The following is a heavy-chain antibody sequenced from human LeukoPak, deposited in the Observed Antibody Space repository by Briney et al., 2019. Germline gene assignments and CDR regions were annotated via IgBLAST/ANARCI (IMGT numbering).Heavy chain of an antibody. J-gene: IGHJ4*02. V-gene: IGHV3-7*03. CDR3: ATVRGYSGYDY. Sequence: GGSLRLSCAASGFTFSSYWMSWVRQAPGKGLEWVANIKQDGSEKYYVDSVKGRFTISRDNAKNSLYLQMNSLRAEDTAVHYCATVRGYSGYDYWGQGTLVTVSS. CDR1: GFTFSSYW. D-gene: IGHD5-12*01. CDR2: IKQDGSEK.